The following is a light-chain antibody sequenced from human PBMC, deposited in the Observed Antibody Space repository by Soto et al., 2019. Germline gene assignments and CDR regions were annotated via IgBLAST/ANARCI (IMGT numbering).Light chain of an antibody. V-gene: IGKV1-39*01. J-gene: IGKJ3*01. Sequence: DIQMTQSPSSLSASVGDRVTITCRASQSISTYLNWYQQKPGQAPKLLIYAASRLERGVPSRFSGSGSVTDFALTVSSLQPEDFATYYCQQSYSTPFTVGPGTTVDTK. CDR2: AAS. CDR1: QSISTY. CDR3: QQSYSTPFT.